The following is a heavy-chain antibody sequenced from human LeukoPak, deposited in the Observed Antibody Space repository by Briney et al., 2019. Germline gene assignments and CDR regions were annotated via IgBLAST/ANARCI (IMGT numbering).Heavy chain of an antibody. CDR3: ARGSTSGDFWSGLNYFDY. CDR1: GFTFSSYS. D-gene: IGHD3-3*01. CDR2: ISSSSSHI. J-gene: IGHJ4*02. Sequence: PGGSLRLSCAASGFTFSSYSMNWVRQAPGKGLEWVSSISSSSSHIYYADSVKGRFTISRDNAKNSLYLQMSSLRAEDTAVYYCARGSTSGDFWSGLNYFDYWGQGTLVTVSS. V-gene: IGHV3-21*01.